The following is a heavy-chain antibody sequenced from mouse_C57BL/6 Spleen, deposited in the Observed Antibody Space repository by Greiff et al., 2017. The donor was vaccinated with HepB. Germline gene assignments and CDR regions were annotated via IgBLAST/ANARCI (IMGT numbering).Heavy chain of an antibody. CDR2: ISNLAYSI. CDR3: ARHEDYYGSSPYYAMDY. J-gene: IGHJ4*01. D-gene: IGHD1-1*01. Sequence: EVQRVESGGGLVQPGGSLKLSCAASGFTFSDYGMAWVRQAPRKGPEWVAFISNLAYSIYYADTVTGRFTISRENAKNTLSLEMSSLRSEDTAMYYCARHEDYYGSSPYYAMDYWGQGTSVTVSS. V-gene: IGHV5-15*01. CDR1: GFTFSDYG.